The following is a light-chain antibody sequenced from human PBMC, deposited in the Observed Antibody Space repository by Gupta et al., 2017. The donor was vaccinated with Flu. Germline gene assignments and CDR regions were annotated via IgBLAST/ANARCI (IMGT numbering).Light chain of an antibody. CDR2: RIS. CDR1: QSLVHSDGETY. V-gene: IGKV2-24*01. J-gene: IGKJ2*01. CDR3: RQAKQFPYI. Sequence: DIVMTQTPLSSPVTLGQPASISCRSSQSLVHSDGETYLTWLQQRPGQPPRLLIYRISNRCSGVPDRFSGSGAGTHFTLKISRVEAEDVGVYYCRQAKQFPYIFGQGTKLEIK.